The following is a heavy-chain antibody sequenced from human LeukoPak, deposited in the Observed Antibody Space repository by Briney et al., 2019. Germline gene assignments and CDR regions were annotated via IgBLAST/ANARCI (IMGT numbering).Heavy chain of an antibody. J-gene: IGHJ4*02. V-gene: IGHV3-48*03. CDR3: ARMHYFDY. Sequence: GGSLRLSCAASGFTFSNYEMDWVRQAPGKGPEWVAYISIDGKTIYYADSVKGRFTISRDNAKNAVYLQMNSLRVEDTAVYYCARMHYFDYWGQGTLVTVSS. CDR1: GFTFSNYE. CDR2: ISIDGKTI.